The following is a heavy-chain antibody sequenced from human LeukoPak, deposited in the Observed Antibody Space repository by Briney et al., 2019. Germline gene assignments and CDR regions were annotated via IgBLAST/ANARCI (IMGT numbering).Heavy chain of an antibody. J-gene: IGHJ4*02. CDR2: ISSSSSYI. Sequence: GGSLRLSCAASGFTFSSYSMNWVRQAPGKGLEWVSSISSSSSYIYYADSVKGRFTISRDNAKNSLYLQMNSLRAEDTAVYYCAREGIAAAGTNYWGQGTLVTVSS. D-gene: IGHD6-13*01. CDR1: GFTFSSYS. CDR3: AREGIAAAGTNY. V-gene: IGHV3-21*01.